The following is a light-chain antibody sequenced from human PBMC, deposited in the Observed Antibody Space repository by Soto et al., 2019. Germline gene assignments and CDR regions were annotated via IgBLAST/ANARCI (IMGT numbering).Light chain of an antibody. CDR2: EVS. J-gene: IGLJ2*01. CDR3: SSSTTSSYVV. Sequence: QSALTQPAAVSGSPGQSITISCTGTSSDIGGHNFVSWYQHHPGKAPKLLIYEVSYRASGVSNRFTGSKSANTASLTISGLQAEYEADYSCSSSTTSSYVVFGGGTKVTVL. V-gene: IGLV2-14*01. CDR1: SSDIGGHNF.